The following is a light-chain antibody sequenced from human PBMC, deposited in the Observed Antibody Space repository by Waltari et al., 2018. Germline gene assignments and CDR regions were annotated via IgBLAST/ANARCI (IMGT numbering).Light chain of an antibody. CDR3: AAWDNNLRTWM. J-gene: IGLJ3*02. CDR1: SPNIGSKH. CDR2: ATN. Sequence: QSVLTQPPAVPATPGPSITIPCSGSSPNIGSKHLLWYHQLPGTAPNLLIHATNQRPSGVPDRISASKAGTSASLAVSGLQSEDEGDYYCAAWDNNLRTWMFGGGTRLTGL. V-gene: IGLV1-44*01.